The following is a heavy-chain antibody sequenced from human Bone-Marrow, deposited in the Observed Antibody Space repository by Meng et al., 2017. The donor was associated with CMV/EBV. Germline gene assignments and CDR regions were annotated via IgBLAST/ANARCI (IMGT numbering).Heavy chain of an antibody. CDR2: IKQDGSER. V-gene: IGHV3-7*01. CDR3: ARDTYGPPLPGANFDY. J-gene: IGHJ4*02. CDR1: GFTLSNYW. D-gene: IGHD3-10*01. Sequence: GESLKISCAASGFTLSNYWMTWVRQAPGMGLEWVANIKQDGSERYYVDSVRGRFSISRDNAQNSLSLQMNSLRAEDTAVYYCARDTYGPPLPGANFDYWGQGALVTVSS.